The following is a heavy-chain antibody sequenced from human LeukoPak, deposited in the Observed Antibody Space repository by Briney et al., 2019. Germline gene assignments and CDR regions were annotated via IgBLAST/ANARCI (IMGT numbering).Heavy chain of an antibody. J-gene: IGHJ4*02. D-gene: IGHD4-23*01. Sequence: LVKVSCKASGGTFSSYAISWVRQAPGQGLEWMGGIIPIFGTANYAQKFQGRVTITADESTSTAYMELSSLRSEDTAVYYCARGWLAETTVVTPYNYWGQGTLVTVSS. V-gene: IGHV1-69*13. CDR1: GGTFSSYA. CDR2: IIPIFGTA. CDR3: ARGWLAETTVVTPYNY.